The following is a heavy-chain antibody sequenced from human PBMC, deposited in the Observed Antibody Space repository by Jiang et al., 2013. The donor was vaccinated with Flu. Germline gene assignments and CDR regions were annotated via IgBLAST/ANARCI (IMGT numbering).Heavy chain of an antibody. CDR2: ISSGSSYI. D-gene: IGHD2-8*02. Sequence: RLSCAASAFTFSRYTMNWVRQAPGKGLEWVSSISSGSSYIYYADSVKGRFTVSRDNAKNSLFLQMNSLRAEDTAVYYCARVSGGAPVYYFDYWGQGALVTVSS. J-gene: IGHJ4*02. CDR3: ARVSGGAPVYYFDY. V-gene: IGHV3-21*01. CDR1: AFTFSRYT.